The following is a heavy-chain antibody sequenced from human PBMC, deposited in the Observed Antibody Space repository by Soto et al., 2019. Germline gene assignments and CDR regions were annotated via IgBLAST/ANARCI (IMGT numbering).Heavy chain of an antibody. J-gene: IGHJ6*02. CDR3: ARDRFHGSGYYYGMDV. CDR2: IYYPGAT. D-gene: IGHD3-10*01. Sequence: WTWIRQPPGKGLEWIGYIYYPGATNYNPSLKSRVTISVDTFKNQLSLKMTSVTAADTAVYYCARDRFHGSGYYYGMDVWGHGTTVTVSS. V-gene: IGHV4-59*01.